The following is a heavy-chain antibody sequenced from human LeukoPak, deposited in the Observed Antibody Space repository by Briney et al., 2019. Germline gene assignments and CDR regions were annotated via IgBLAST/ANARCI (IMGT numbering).Heavy chain of an antibody. CDR2: VSYDGTDT. Sequence: GGSLRLSCAASGFTFTNYAKNWVRQAPGKGLEWVATVSYDGTDTSYADSVKGRFAIFRDNSKNTLYLQMNSLRTEDTAVYYCVRVSGFCTNGVCPSFDPWGQGTLVTVSS. J-gene: IGHJ5*02. D-gene: IGHD2-8*01. CDR1: GFTFTNYA. CDR3: VRVSGFCTNGVCPSFDP. V-gene: IGHV3-30*09.